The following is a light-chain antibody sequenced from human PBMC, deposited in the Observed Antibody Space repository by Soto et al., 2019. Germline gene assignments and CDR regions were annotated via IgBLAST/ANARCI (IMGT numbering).Light chain of an antibody. V-gene: IGKV3-20*01. CDR3: QQFDTSPYT. Sequence: VLTQSPGTLSLSPGERATLSCRASQSVTNYLVWYQQKAGQAPRLLIYGASSRAPGIPDRFSGSGSGTDFTLTINRLGPEDSAVYYCQQFDTSPYTFGQGTKLEIQ. CDR1: QSVTNY. J-gene: IGKJ2*01. CDR2: GAS.